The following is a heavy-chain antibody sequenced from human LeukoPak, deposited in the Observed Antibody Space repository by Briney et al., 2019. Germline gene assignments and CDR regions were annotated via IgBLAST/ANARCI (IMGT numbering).Heavy chain of an antibody. CDR2: IWYDGSNK. V-gene: IGHV3-33*01. CDR3: ARDGEYSSSYSDY. D-gene: IGHD6-6*01. J-gene: IGHJ4*02. CDR1: GFTFSSFG. Sequence: PGGSLRLSCAASGFTFSSFGMHWARQAPGKGLEWVAVIWYDGSNKYYVDSVKGRFTISRDNSKNTLYLQMNSLRAEDTAVYYCARDGEYSSSYSDYWGQGTLVTVSS.